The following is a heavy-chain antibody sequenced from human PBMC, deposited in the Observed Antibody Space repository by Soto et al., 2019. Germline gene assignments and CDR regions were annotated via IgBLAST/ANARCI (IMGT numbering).Heavy chain of an antibody. J-gene: IGHJ4*02. D-gene: IGHD2-8*02. Sequence: GESLKISCKGSGYSFTSYWLSWVRQMPGEGLEWLGIIYPDDSDTRYSPSFLGQVTISADKSIKTTYLQWSSLKASDTAIYFCASSVLVTSTMNYFDLWGQGTLVTVS. CDR3: ASSVLVTSTMNYFDL. V-gene: IGHV5-51*01. CDR1: GYSFTSYW. CDR2: IYPDDSDT.